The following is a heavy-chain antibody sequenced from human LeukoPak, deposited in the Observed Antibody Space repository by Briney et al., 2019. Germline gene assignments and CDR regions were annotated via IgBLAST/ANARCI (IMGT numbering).Heavy chain of an antibody. CDR3: AKGGSSYSEMDY. D-gene: IGHD4-11*01. CDR2: LSASGGLT. Sequence: GSLRLSCAASGFTFSSYAMSWVRQAPGKGLEWVSGLSASGGLTYYSDSVKGRFTISRDNSKNTLYLQMNSLRADDTAVYYCAKGGSSYSEMDYWGQGTLVTVSS. J-gene: IGHJ4*02. V-gene: IGHV3-23*01. CDR1: GFTFSSYA.